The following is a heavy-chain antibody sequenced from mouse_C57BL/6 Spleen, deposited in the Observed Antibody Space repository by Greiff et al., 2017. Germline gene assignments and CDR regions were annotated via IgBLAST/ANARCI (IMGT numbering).Heavy chain of an antibody. CDR1: GYSITSGYY. J-gene: IGHJ1*03. Sequence: EVQLVESGPGLVKPSQSLSLTCSVTGYSITSGYYWNWIRQFPGNKLEWMGYISYDGSNNYNPSLKNRISITRDTSKNQFFLKLNSVTTENTATYYCARGGNEGVWGTGTTVTVSS. V-gene: IGHV3-6*01. D-gene: IGHD2-1*01. CDR3: ARGGNEGV. CDR2: ISYDGSN.